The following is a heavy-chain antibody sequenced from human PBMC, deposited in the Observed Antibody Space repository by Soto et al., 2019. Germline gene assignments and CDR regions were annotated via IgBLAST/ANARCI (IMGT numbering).Heavy chain of an antibody. CDR3: ARVAGTTFNYYYYGMDA. D-gene: IGHD1-1*01. CDR2: IYSGGST. J-gene: IGHJ6*02. V-gene: IGHV3-53*01. CDR1: GFTVSSNY. Sequence: PGGSLRLSCEASGFTVSSNYMSWVRQAPGKGLEWVSGIYSGGSTYYADSVKGRFIISRDNSKNTLYLQINSLRAEDTAVYYCARVAGTTFNYYYYGMDAWGQGTTVTVSS.